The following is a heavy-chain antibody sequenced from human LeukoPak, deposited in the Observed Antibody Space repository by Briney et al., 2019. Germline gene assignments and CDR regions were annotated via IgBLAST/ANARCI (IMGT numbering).Heavy chain of an antibody. CDR2: INHSGST. CDR3: ARCGARTTMVRGVIKAAYYFDY. J-gene: IGHJ4*02. CDR1: GGSFSGYY. V-gene: IGHV4-34*01. D-gene: IGHD3-10*01. Sequence: SETLSLTCAVYGGSFSGYYWSWIRQPPGKGLEWIGEINHSGSTNYNPSLKSRVTIPVDTSKNQFSLKLSSVTAADTAVYYCARCGARTTMVRGVIKAAYYFDYWGQGTLVTVSS.